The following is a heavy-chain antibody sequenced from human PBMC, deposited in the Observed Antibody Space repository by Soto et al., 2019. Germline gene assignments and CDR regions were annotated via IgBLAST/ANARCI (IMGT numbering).Heavy chain of an antibody. J-gene: IGHJ4*02. CDR1: GGPVSSQY. Sequence: QVEMEESGPGLLKPSETLSLTCTVSGGPVSSQYWSWIRQPAGKGLEWIGRIYNGGIPLIHPSLESRVALSLDTSKNQFSLTLSSVTAADMATYYCASQDYDKSVYYFDYWGRGTLVTVSS. D-gene: IGHD3-22*01. V-gene: IGHV4-4*07. CDR2: IYNGGIP. CDR3: ASQDYDKSVYYFDY.